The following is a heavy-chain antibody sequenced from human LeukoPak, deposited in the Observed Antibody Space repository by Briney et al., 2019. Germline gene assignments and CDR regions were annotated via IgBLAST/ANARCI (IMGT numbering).Heavy chain of an antibody. CDR2: ISSDGGST. Sequence: EGSLRLSCSASGFIFSSYAMHWVRQAPGKGLEYVSAISSDGGSTYYADSVKGRFTISRDNSKNTLYLQMSSLRAEATAVYYCVKLPIRIAVAEFSSLFEYWGQGTLVTVSS. J-gene: IGHJ4*02. CDR1: GFIFSSYA. CDR3: VKLPIRIAVAEFSSLFEY. D-gene: IGHD6-19*01. V-gene: IGHV3-64D*09.